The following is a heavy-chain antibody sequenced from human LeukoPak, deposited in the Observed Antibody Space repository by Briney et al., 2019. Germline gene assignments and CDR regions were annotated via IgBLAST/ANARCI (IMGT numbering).Heavy chain of an antibody. CDR3: ARHTGEGSHFQH. D-gene: IGHD3-16*01. CDR2: IYPGDSDT. V-gene: IGHV5-51*01. J-gene: IGHJ1*01. CDR1: GYNFINQW. Sequence: GESLKISCRGSGYNFINQWIGWVRQMPGKGLEWMGIIYPGDSDTRYSPSFRGQVIISADKSIRTAYLQWTSLKASDTAMYYCARHTGEGSHFQHWGQGSLVTVSS.